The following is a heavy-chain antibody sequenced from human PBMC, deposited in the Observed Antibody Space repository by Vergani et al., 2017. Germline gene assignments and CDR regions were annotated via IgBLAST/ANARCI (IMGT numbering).Heavy chain of an antibody. CDR3: ATPQTVTTGGMEV. CDR1: GYTFTDHY. D-gene: IGHD4-17*01. CDR2: VDPEDGET. Sequence: EVQLVQSGAEVKKPGATMQISCKVSGYTFTDHYMHWVKQAPGKGLEWMGLVDPEDGETIYAEKFKGRVTIAADTSTDTAHLELSSLRSEDTAVYSCATPQTVTTGGMEVWGQGTTVIVSS. J-gene: IGHJ6*02. V-gene: IGHV1-69-2*01.